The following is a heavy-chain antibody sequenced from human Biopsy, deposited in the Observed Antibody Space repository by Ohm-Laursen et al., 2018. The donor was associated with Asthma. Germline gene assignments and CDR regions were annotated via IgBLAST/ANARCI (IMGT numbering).Heavy chain of an antibody. D-gene: IGHD4-17*01. J-gene: IGHJ4*02. CDR1: GYSLTDLS. Sequence: GASVKVSCKISGYSLTDLSMHWVRQAPGQGLEWMGGHDHEEGVTVNARRFQGRVTMTEDTSTDTAYMELSSLSSDDTAVYYCASDFPKDYVRYNFQFWGQGTLVAVSS. CDR3: ASDFPKDYVRYNFQF. V-gene: IGHV1-24*01. CDR2: HDHEEGVT.